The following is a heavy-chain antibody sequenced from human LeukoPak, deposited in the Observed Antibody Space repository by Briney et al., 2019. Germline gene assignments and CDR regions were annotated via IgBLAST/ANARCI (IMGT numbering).Heavy chain of an antibody. J-gene: IGHJ6*04. V-gene: IGHV3-30*02. CDR2: VRYDGSEK. CDR3: ARGRDDLDV. CDR1: AFSFSNYD. D-gene: IGHD3-3*01. Sequence: GGSLRLSCTASAFSFSNYDMHWVRQAPGKGLEWVAFVRYDGSEKYFAEIVRGRFTISRDNSKNTLYLQMNSLRAKDTAVYYCARGRDDLDVWGKGTTVTVSS.